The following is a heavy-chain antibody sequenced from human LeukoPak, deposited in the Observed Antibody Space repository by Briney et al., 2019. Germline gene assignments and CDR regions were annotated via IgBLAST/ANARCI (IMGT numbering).Heavy chain of an antibody. Sequence: GGSLRLSCATSRFTFSSNVMHWVRQAPGKGLEWLAFIRSDGSEKSYADSVKGRFTISRDNSKNTLYLQMNSLRAEDTAVYYCAKDSAQWSFDYWGQGTLVTVSS. J-gene: IGHJ4*02. CDR3: AKDSAQWSFDY. V-gene: IGHV3-30*02. CDR1: RFTFSSNV. D-gene: IGHD6-19*01. CDR2: IRSDGSEK.